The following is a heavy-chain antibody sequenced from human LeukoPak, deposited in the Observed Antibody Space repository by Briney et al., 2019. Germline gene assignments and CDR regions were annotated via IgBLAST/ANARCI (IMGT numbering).Heavy chain of an antibody. Sequence: GGSLRLSCAASGFAFSSYSMSWVRQAPGKGLEWVSSISSSSSYIYYADSVKGRFTISRDNAKNSLYLQMNSLRAEDTAVYYCASAVTTRKPFDYWGQGTLVTVSS. CDR1: GFAFSSYS. V-gene: IGHV3-21*01. J-gene: IGHJ4*02. CDR3: ASAVTTRKPFDY. D-gene: IGHD4-11*01. CDR2: ISSSSSYI.